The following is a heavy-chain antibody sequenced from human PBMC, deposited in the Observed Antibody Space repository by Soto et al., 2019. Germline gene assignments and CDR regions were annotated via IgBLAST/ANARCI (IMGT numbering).Heavy chain of an antibody. J-gene: IGHJ4*02. D-gene: IGHD3-22*01. CDR1: AFTLSSYA. CDR3: ARDLHLGYYDISGFEGGFDY. CDR2: ISYDGSNK. V-gene: IGHV3-30-3*01. Sequence: PGGSLRLSCAASAFTLSSYATPWVRQAPGKXLEWVAVISYDGSNKYYAYSVKGRFTISRDKSKNTLYLQMNSLRAEDTAVYYCARDLHLGYYDISGFEGGFDYWGQGTLVTVSS.